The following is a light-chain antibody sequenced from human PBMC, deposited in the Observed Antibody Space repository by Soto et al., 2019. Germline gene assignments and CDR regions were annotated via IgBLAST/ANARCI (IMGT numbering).Light chain of an antibody. CDR3: QQLRRYPLT. J-gene: IGKJ4*01. CDR2: DAS. V-gene: IGKV3-20*01. CDR1: QTVRNNY. Sequence: VFTQSPGTLSLSPGERATLSCRASQTVRNNYLAWYQQKNGQAHRLVIYDASSRATGIPDRFSVVLYGTAGTINFRRLETEDGSVDEGQQLRRYPLTFCGGTKVDIK.